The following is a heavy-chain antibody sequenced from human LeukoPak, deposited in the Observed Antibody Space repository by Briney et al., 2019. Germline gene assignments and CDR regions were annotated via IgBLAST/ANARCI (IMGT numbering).Heavy chain of an antibody. CDR1: GFTFSSYA. CDR2: ISGSGGST. D-gene: IGHD5-18*01. J-gene: IGHJ4*02. Sequence: GGSLRLSCAASGFTFSSYAMSWVRQAPGKGLEWVSAISGSGGSTYYADSVKGRFTISRDNAKNSLYLQMNSLRAEDTAVYYCAREKRVDTAMVIGYWGQGTLVTVSS. CDR3: AREKRVDTAMVIGY. V-gene: IGHV3-23*01.